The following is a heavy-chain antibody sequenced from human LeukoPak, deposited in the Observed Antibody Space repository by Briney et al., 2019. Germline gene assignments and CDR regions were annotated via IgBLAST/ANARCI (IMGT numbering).Heavy chain of an antibody. J-gene: IGHJ4*02. V-gene: IGHV1-24*01. Sequence: ASVKVSCKVSGYTLTELSMHWVRQAPGKGLEWMGGFDPEDGETIYAQKFQGRVTMTEDTSTDTAYMKLSSLRSEDTAVYYCATSLPDTGHLLPTDWGQGTLVTVSS. D-gene: IGHD3-16*02. CDR1: GYTLTELS. CDR3: ATSLPDTGHLLPTD. CDR2: FDPEDGET.